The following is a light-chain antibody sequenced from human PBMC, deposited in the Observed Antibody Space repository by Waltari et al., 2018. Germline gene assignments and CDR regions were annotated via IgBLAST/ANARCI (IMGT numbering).Light chain of an antibody. V-gene: IGKV1-39*01. CDR1: QNLCNN. CDR2: DVS. J-gene: IGKJ4*01. CDR3: QQSFTIPVA. Sequence: DIQVTQSPSSLSASVGARVSITCRASQNLCNNLNWYQQQPGRAPKLLIYDVSSLNSGVPSRFRGSSSGTEFTLTISSLQPEDFATYYCQQSFTIPVAFGGGTKVDI.